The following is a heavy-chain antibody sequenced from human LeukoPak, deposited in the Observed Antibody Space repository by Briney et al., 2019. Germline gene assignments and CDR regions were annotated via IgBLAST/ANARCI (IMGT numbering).Heavy chain of an antibody. Sequence: ASLKVSCKASGYTFTGYYMHWVRQAPGQGLEWMGRINTNSGGTNYAQTFQGRVTMTRDTSISTAYMELSRLRSDDTAVYYCARVKSMYSSSWASIGYWGQGTLVTVSS. CDR1: GYTFTGYY. J-gene: IGHJ4*02. V-gene: IGHV1-2*06. CDR2: INTNSGGT. D-gene: IGHD6-13*01. CDR3: ARVKSMYSSSWASIGY.